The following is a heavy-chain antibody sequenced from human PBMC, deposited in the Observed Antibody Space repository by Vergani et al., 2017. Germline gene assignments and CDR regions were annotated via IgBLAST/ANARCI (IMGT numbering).Heavy chain of an antibody. J-gene: IGHJ4*02. CDR2: IYPGDSDT. CDR1: GYSFTSYW. V-gene: IGHV5-51*01. D-gene: IGHD4-17*01. Sequence: EVQLVQSGAEVKKPGESLKISCKGSGYSFTSYWIGWVRQMPGKGLEWMGIIYPGDSDTRYSPSFQGQVTTSADKSISTAYLQWSSLKASDTAMYYCAGRWVTTIRSVDYFDYWGQGTLVTVSS. CDR3: AGRWVTTIRSVDYFDY.